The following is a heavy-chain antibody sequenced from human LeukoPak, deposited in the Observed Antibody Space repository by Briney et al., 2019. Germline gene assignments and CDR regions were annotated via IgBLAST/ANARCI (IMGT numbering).Heavy chain of an antibody. D-gene: IGHD5-24*01. CDR2: INSDGSST. CDR1: GFTFSSYW. V-gene: IGHV3-74*01. J-gene: IGHJ4*02. Sequence: PGGSLRLSCAASGFTFSSYWMHWVRQAPGKGLVWVSRINSDGSSTSYADSVKGRFTISRDNAKNTLYLQMNSLRAEDTAVYYCARDNMIDWGDGYIYYWGQGTLVTVSS. CDR3: ARDNMIDWGDGYIYY.